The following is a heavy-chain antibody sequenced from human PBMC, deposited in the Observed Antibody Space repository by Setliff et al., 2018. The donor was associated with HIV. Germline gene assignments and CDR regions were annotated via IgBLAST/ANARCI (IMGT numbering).Heavy chain of an antibody. CDR1: GFTVSSKY. V-gene: IGHV3-66*01. CDR3: TGRTSGYHYVVY. J-gene: IGHJ4*02. D-gene: IGHD3-22*01. CDR2: IYSDGTT. Sequence: GGSLRLSCAASGFTVSSKYMTWVRQAPGKGMEGVSVIYSDGTTYYADSVKGRFTISRDNSKNTLYLQMDSLRGDDTAIYYCTGRTSGYHYVVYWGQGTLVTVSS.